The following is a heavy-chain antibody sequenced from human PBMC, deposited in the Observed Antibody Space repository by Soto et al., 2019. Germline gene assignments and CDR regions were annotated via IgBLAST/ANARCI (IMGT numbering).Heavy chain of an antibody. V-gene: IGHV5-51*01. Sequence: GESLKISCKGLGNSFNNWIGWVRQMPGKGLEWMGIIYPGDSDTRYSPSFQGQVTISADKSISTAYLQWSSLKASDTAVYYCARLWFGDLFRLHNWFDPWGQGTLVTVSS. D-gene: IGHD3-10*01. CDR2: IYPGDSDT. CDR3: ARLWFGDLFRLHNWFDP. J-gene: IGHJ5*02. CDR1: GNSFNNW.